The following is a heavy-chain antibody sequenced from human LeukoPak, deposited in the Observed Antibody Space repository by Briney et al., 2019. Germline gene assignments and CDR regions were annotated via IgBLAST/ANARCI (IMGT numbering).Heavy chain of an antibody. CDR1: GLTFSSYW. J-gene: IGHJ4*02. Sequence: GGSLRLSCAASGLTFSSYWVSWVRQAPGKGLEWVANIKQDGSEKYYVDSVKGRFTISRDNAKNSLYLQMNSLRAEDTAVYYCARARDPFWWDYWGQGTLVTVSS. V-gene: IGHV3-7*01. D-gene: IGHD2-15*01. CDR2: IKQDGSEK. CDR3: ARARDPFWWDY.